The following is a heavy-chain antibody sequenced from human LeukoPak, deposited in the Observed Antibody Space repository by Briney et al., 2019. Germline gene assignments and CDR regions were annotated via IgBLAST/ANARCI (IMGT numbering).Heavy chain of an antibody. CDR3: ARAVDTAMVKVLGY. D-gene: IGHD5-18*01. J-gene: IGHJ4*02. Sequence: ASVKVSCKASGYTFTSYAMHWVRQAPGQRLEWMGWINAGNGNTKYSQEFQGRVTITRDTSASTAYMELSSLRSEDMAVYYCARAVDTAMVKVLGYWGQGTLVTVSS. V-gene: IGHV1-3*03. CDR1: GYTFTSYA. CDR2: INAGNGNT.